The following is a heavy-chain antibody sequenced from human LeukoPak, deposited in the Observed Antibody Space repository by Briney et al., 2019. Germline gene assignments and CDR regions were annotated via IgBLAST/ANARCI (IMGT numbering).Heavy chain of an antibody. CDR2: THHSGNN. V-gene: IGHV4-59*01. J-gene: IGHJ6*02. CDR3: ARGHRTSSAYHCNAMDV. CDR1: GGPISSYY. D-gene: IGHD2-8*01. Sequence: PSETLSLTCTVSGGPISSYYWSWIRQTPGKGVEWIGYTHHSGNNNYNPSLKSRVTISQDMSKNRFSLRLTSVTAADTAVYYCARGHRTSSAYHCNAMDVWGQGTTVTVSS.